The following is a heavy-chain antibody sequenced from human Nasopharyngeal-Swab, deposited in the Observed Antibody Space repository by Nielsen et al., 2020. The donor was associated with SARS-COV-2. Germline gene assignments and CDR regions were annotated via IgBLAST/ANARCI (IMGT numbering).Heavy chain of an antibody. Sequence: GESLKISCNVSGYVFSSYWIGWVRQMPGKGQEWKWIIYPGDSNTTYSPSFQGQVIMSADKSINTAYLQWCSLKASDTAMYYCSRGGRVGSNSFLDYWGQGTLVTVSS. CDR2: IYPGDSNT. J-gene: IGHJ4*02. CDR3: SRGGRVGSNSFLDY. CDR1: GYVFSSYW. V-gene: IGHV5-51*01. D-gene: IGHD2-15*01.